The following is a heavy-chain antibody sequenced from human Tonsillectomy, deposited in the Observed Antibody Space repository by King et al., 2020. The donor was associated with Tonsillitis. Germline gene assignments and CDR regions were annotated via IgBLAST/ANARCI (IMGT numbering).Heavy chain of an antibody. CDR2: IYYNGNT. D-gene: IGHD4-17*01. J-gene: IGHJ5*02. CDR1: GGSITSDNYY. CDR3: ARLAANADSFAGWFAP. V-gene: IGHV4-39*01. Sequence: QLQESGPGLVKPSETLSLTCIVSGGSITSDNYYWGWIRQPPGKGLEWIGNIYYNGNTYYNPSLKSRVTISVATSKNQFSLKLISVTAADTAVYYCARLAANADSFAGWFAPGGPGSLVTVSS.